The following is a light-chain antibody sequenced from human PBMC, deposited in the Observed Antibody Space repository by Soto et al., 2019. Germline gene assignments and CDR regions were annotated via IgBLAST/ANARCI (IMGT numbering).Light chain of an antibody. Sequence: EIVLTQSPGTLSLSPGERATLSCRASQNISNYLIWYQQKPGQAPRLLIYDVSNRATDIPARFSGSGSGTDFTLTISSLEPEDSAVYYCQQRHMWPITFGQGTRLEIK. V-gene: IGKV3-11*01. CDR2: DVS. CDR3: QQRHMWPIT. J-gene: IGKJ5*01. CDR1: QNISNY.